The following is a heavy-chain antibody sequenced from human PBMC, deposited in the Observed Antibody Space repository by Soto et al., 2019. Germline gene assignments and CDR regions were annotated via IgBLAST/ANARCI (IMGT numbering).Heavy chain of an antibody. V-gene: IGHV5-10-1*01. D-gene: IGHD1-1*01. Sequence: EVQLVQSGAEVKKPGESLRISCKGSGYSFTSYWISWVRQMXXXXXXXMGRIDPSDSYTNYSPSFQGHVTISADKSXXXXXLXXXXXXXXXXXXXXCARHVVGAXXWVEEPLWGQGTLVTVSS. CDR1: GYSFTSYW. CDR3: ARHVVGAXXWVEEPL. CDR2: IDPSDSYT. J-gene: IGHJ4*02.